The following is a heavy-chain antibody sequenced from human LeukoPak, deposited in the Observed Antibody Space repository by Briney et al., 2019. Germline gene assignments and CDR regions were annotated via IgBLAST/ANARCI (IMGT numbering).Heavy chain of an antibody. CDR2: ISYDGSNK. V-gene: IGHV3-30*19. D-gene: IGHD6-13*01. CDR1: GFTFSSYG. Sequence: GGSLRLSCAASGFTFSSYGMHWVRQAPGKGLEWVAVISYDGSNKYYADSVKGRFTISRDNSKNTLYLQMNSLRAEDTAVYYCAGSPRVGDAFDIWGQGTMVTVSS. J-gene: IGHJ3*02. CDR3: AGSPRVGDAFDI.